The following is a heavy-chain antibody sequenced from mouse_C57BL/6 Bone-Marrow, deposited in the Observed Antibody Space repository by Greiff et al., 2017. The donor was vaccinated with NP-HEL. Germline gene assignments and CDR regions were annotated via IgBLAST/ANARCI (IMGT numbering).Heavy chain of an antibody. Sequence: EVMLVESGGGLVQPGGSLSLSCAASGFTFTDYYMSWVRQPPGKALEWLGFISNKANGYSTEYSASVLGRFTISRDNSPSNLYIQMNALRDKDSATYYCESYYYGSWDYWGKGTLVTVSA. D-gene: IGHD1-1*01. J-gene: IGHJ3*01. V-gene: IGHV7-3*01. CDR1: GFTFTDYY. CDR2: ISNKANGYST. CDR3: ESYYYGSWDY.